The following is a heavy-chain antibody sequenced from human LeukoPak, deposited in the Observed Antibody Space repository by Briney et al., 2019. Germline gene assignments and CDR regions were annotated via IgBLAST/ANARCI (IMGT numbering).Heavy chain of an antibody. CDR3: ARSRQVGTAMVVSRYDY. V-gene: IGHV4-34*01. CDR2: INHSGST. D-gene: IGHD5-18*01. J-gene: IGHJ4*02. Sequence: KTSETLSLTCAVYGGSFSGYYWSWIRQPPGKGLEWIGEINHSGSTNYNPSLKSRVTISVDTSKNQFSLKLSSVTAADTAVYYCARSRQVGTAMVVSRYDYWGQGTLVTVSS. CDR1: GGSFSGYY.